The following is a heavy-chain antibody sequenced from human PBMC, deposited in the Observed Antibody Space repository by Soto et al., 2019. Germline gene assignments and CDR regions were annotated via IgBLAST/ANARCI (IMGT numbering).Heavy chain of an antibody. CDR1: GFTFSSYE. J-gene: IGHJ6*02. CDR2: ISSSGSST. V-gene: IGHV3-48*03. D-gene: IGHD1-1*01. Sequence: PGGSLRLSCSASGFTFSSYEMNWVRQDQGKEKEWVSYISSSGSSTNYQDSVRGRFTISRDNAKNTLYLQMNSLRVEDTAVYFCAPPPTCLDVWCQGTAVTVSS. CDR3: APPPTCLDV.